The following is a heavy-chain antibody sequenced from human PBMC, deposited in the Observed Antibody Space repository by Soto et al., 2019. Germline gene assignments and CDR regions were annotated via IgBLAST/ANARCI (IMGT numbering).Heavy chain of an antibody. CDR2: ISWNDDK. CDR3: AHRQYYYGSGSYYNVSDY. J-gene: IGHJ4*02. Sequence: QITLKESGPTLVKPTQTLTLTCTFSGFSLSTSGVGVGWLRKPPGKALELLELISWNDDKRYSPSLKSRLTITKDTSKNQVVLTMTNMDPVDTATYYCAHRQYYYGSGSYYNVSDYWGQGTLVTVSS. D-gene: IGHD3-10*01. CDR1: GFSLSTSGVG. V-gene: IGHV2-5*01.